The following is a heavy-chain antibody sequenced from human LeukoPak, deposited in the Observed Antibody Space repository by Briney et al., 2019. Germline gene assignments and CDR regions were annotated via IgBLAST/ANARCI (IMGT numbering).Heavy chain of an antibody. Sequence: GGSLRLSCAASGFTFSNSDMSWVRQAPGKGLEWVSAIGGSGSSTFYADSVKGRFTVSRDNSKNTLYLQMSSLRAEDTAVYYCAKSRLTPHPWGQGALVTVSS. CDR1: GFTFSNSD. CDR3: AKSRLTPHP. D-gene: IGHD1-14*01. J-gene: IGHJ5*02. CDR2: IGGSGSST. V-gene: IGHV3-23*01.